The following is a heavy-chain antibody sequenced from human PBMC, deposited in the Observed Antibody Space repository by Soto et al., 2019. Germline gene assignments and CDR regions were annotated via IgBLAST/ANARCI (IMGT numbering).Heavy chain of an antibody. CDR3: ARVFGAYWYFDY. CDR2: ISYTAGT. D-gene: IGHD3-16*01. J-gene: IGHJ4*02. V-gene: IGHV4-59*01. Sequence: QVQLQESGPGLVKPSETLSLTCTVSGDSIRSYYWTWVRQPPGKGLEWIGYISYTAGTNYNPSLKSRVTLSIDTSENQFSLKLNSVTAADTAVYYCARVFGAYWYFDYRGQGTLVAVSS. CDR1: GDSIRSYY.